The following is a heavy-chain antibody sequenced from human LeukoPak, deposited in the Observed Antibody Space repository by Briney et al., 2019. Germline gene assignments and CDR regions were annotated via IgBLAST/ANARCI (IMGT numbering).Heavy chain of an antibody. Sequence: GGSLRLSCAASGFTFSSYWMHWVRQAPGKGLVWVPRINSDGSSTSYADSVKGRFTISRDNAKNTLYLQMNSLRAEDTAVYYCAREILSGDDAFDIWGQGTMVTVSS. CDR1: GFTFSSYW. V-gene: IGHV3-74*01. CDR2: INSDGSST. D-gene: IGHD3-10*01. CDR3: AREILSGDDAFDI. J-gene: IGHJ3*02.